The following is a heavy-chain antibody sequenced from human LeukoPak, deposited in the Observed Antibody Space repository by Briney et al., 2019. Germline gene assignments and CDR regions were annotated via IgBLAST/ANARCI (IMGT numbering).Heavy chain of an antibody. Sequence: PSETLSLTCTVSGGSFSSSDYYWCWIRQPPGKGLEWIGSIYYSGNTYYNPSLKSRLTISVDTSKNQFSLKLSSVTAADTAVYYCARLNYYDSSGYSSFDYWGQGTLVTVSS. D-gene: IGHD3-22*01. J-gene: IGHJ4*02. CDR2: IYYSGNT. CDR3: ARLNYYDSSGYSSFDY. V-gene: IGHV4-39*07. CDR1: GGSFSSSDYY.